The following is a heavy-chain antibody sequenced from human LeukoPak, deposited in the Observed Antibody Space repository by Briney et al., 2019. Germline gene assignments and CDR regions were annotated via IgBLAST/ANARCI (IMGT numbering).Heavy chain of an antibody. Sequence: GGSLRLSCAASGFTFSSYWMSWVRQAPGKGLEWVANIKQDGSEKYYVDSVKGRFTISRDNAKNSLYLQMNSLRAEDTAVYYCARDGPAAADGYNEPGLFDYWGQGTLVTVSS. D-gene: IGHD5-24*01. CDR1: GFTFSSYW. CDR3: ARDGPAAADGYNEPGLFDY. V-gene: IGHV3-7*01. J-gene: IGHJ4*02. CDR2: IKQDGSEK.